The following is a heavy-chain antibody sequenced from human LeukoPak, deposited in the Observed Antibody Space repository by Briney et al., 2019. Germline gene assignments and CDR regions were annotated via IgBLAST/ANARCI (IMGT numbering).Heavy chain of an antibody. CDR2: ISGSGRST. CDR1: GFIFSSYA. D-gene: IGHD6-19*01. Sequence: PGGSLRLSCAASGFIFSSYAMTWVRQAPGKGLEWVSAISGSGRSTYYADSVKGRFTISRDNSKNTLYLHMNSLRAEDTAVYYCAKLLAVAGSFDIWGQGTMVTVSS. V-gene: IGHV3-23*01. J-gene: IGHJ3*02. CDR3: AKLLAVAGSFDI.